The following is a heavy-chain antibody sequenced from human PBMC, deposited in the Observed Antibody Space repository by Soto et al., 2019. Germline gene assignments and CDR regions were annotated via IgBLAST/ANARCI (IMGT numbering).Heavy chain of an antibody. J-gene: IGHJ4*02. Sequence: TSETLSLTCAVYGGSFSSYYWTWIRQAPGKGLEWIGEIEHSGTTNGNAFLKSRVSILVDTSKNQFSLKLMSVTAADTAVYYCARGRDLYDFWSGYYNPFDYWGQGTLVTVSS. D-gene: IGHD3-3*01. CDR2: IEHSGTT. CDR3: ARGRDLYDFWSGYYNPFDY. V-gene: IGHV4-34*01. CDR1: GGSFSSYY.